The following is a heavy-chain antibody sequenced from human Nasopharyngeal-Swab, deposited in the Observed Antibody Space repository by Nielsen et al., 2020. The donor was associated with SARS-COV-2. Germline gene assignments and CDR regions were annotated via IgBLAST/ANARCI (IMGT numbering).Heavy chain of an antibody. CDR3: ARAEAVAGTWGFDY. CDR2: ISSSSSYI. Sequence: GGSLRLSCAASGFPFSSYSMNWVRQAPGKGLEWVSSISSSSSYIYYADSVQGRFTISRDNAKNSLYLQMNSLRAEDTAVYYCARAEAVAGTWGFDYWGQGTLVTVSS. CDR1: GFPFSSYS. J-gene: IGHJ4*02. V-gene: IGHV3-21*01. D-gene: IGHD6-19*01.